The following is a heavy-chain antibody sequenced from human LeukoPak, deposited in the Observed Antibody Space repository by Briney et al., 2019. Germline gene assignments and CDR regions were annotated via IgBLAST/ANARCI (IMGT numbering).Heavy chain of an antibody. V-gene: IGHV3-21*01. CDR1: GFTFSSYS. J-gene: IGHJ6*02. Sequence: GGSLRLSCAASGFTFSSYSMNWVGLAPGKGLEWVSSISSSSSYIYYADSVKGRFTISRDNAKNSLYLQMNSLRAEDTAVYYCARDGSYYGMDVWGQGTTVTVSS. CDR2: ISSSSSYI. CDR3: ARDGSYYGMDV.